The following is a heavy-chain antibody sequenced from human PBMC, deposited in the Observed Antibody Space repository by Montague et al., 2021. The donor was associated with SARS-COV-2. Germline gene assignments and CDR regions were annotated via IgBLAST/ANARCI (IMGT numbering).Heavy chain of an antibody. V-gene: IGHV4-39*01. CDR1: GGSISSSDYY. CDR3: ARSSGYNYDISYYGMDV. D-gene: IGHD5-18*01. J-gene: IGHJ6*02. CDR2: IYYSGST. Sequence: ETLSLTCTVSGGSISSSDYYWGWIRQPPGKGLEWIGTIYYSGSTYYSPSLKSRVTISVDTSKNQFSLKLTSLTAADTAVYYCARSSGYNYDISYYGMDVWGQGTTVTVSS.